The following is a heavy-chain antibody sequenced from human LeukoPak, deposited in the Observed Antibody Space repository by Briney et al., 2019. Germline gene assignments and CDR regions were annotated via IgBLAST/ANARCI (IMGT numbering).Heavy chain of an antibody. V-gene: IGHV1-46*01. CDR1: GYTFTSYY. J-gene: IGHJ4*02. CDR2: INPSGGFT. CDR3: AVEPNSWYSR. Sequence: GASVKVSCKASGYTFTSYYMHWMRQAPGQGLEWMGIINPSGGFTSYAQKFQGRVTMTRDTSTSTVYMELSSLRSEDTAVYYCAVEPNSWYSRWGQGTLVAVSS. D-gene: IGHD6-13*01.